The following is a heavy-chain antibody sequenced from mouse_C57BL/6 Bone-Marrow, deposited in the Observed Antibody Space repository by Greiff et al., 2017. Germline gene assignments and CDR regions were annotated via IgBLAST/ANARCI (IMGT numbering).Heavy chain of an antibody. CDR3: ITDSSGYAWFAY. Sequence: EVKLVESGAELVRPGASVKLSCTASGFNIKDDYMHWVKQRPEQGLEWIGWIDPENGDTEYASKFQGKATITADTSSNTAYLQLSSLTSEDTAVYYCITDSSGYAWFAYWGQGTLVTVSA. CDR2: IDPENGDT. J-gene: IGHJ3*01. D-gene: IGHD3-2*02. V-gene: IGHV14-4*01. CDR1: GFNIKDDY.